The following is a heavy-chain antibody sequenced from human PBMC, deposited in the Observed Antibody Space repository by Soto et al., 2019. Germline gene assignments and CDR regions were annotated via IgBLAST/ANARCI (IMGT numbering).Heavy chain of an antibody. D-gene: IGHD3-22*01. CDR1: GFNFRNYA. CDR2: IWSDGSEK. CDR3: ARDPTRGEYYDSSGYPNWFDP. J-gene: IGHJ5*02. V-gene: IGHV3-33*01. Sequence: PGGSLRLSCAASGFNFRNYAMHWVRQAPGKGLEWVAVIWSDGSEKYYGASVKGRFTISRDNAKNSLYLQMNSLRAEDTAVYYCARDPTRGEYYDSSGYPNWFDPWGQGTLVTVSS.